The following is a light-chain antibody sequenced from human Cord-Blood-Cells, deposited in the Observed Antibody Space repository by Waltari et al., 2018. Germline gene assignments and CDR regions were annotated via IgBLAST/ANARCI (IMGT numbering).Light chain of an antibody. J-gene: IGLJ2*01. CDR1: SLNSYY. CDR2: GKN. CDR3: NSRDSSGNRNVV. V-gene: IGLV3-19*01. Sequence: SSELTQDPAVSVALGQTVRIPCHGDSLNSYYASWYQQKPGQAPVLVIYGKNNRPSGIPDRFSGSSSGNTASLTITGAQAEDEADYYCNSRDSSGNRNVVFGGGTKLTVL.